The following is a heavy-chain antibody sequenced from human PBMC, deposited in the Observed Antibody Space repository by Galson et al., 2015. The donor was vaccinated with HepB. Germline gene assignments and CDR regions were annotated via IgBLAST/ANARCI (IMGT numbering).Heavy chain of an antibody. CDR2: ISGSGGST. V-gene: IGHV3-23*01. Sequence: SLRLSCAASGFTFSSYAMSWVRQAPGKGLEWVSAISGSGGSTYYADSVKGRFTISRDNSKNTLYLQMNSLRAEDTAVYYCAKAMVRGVIKNISPPDYWGQGTLVTVSS. D-gene: IGHD3-10*01. CDR3: AKAMVRGVIKNISPPDY. CDR1: GFTFSSYA. J-gene: IGHJ4*02.